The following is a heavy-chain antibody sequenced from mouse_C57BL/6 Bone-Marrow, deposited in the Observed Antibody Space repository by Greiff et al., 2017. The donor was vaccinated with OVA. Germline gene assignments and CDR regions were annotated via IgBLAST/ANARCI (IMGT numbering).Heavy chain of an antibody. CDR3: ARKQLRLLYFDY. V-gene: IGHV1-42*01. Sequence: EVQLQQSGPELVKPGASVKISCKASGYSFTGYYMNWVKQSPEKSLEWIGEINPSTGGTTYNQKFKAKATLTVDKSSSTAYMQLKSLTSEDSAVYYCARKQLRLLYFDYWGQGTTLTVSA. D-gene: IGHD3-2*02. CDR1: GYSFTGYY. CDR2: INPSTGGT. J-gene: IGHJ2*01.